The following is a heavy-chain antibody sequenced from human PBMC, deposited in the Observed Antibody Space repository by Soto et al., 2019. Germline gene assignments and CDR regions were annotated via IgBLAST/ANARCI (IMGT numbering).Heavy chain of an antibody. Sequence: SETLSLTCTVSGGSISSYYWSWIRQPPGKGLEWIGYIYYSGSTNYNPSLKSRVTISVDTSKNQFFLKLSSVTAADTAVYYCARDQYSGSYYWFDPWGQGTLVTVSS. CDR3: ARDQYSGSYYWFDP. D-gene: IGHD1-26*01. J-gene: IGHJ5*02. CDR2: IYYSGST. CDR1: GGSISSYY. V-gene: IGHV4-59*01.